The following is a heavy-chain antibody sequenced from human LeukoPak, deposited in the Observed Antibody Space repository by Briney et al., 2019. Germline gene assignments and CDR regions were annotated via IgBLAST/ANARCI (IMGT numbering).Heavy chain of an antibody. V-gene: IGHV4-59*08. CDR3: ARSVGDGFDY. CDR1: GGSISSYY. Sequence: SETLSLTCTVSGGSISSYYWSWIRQPPGKGLEWIGYIYYSGSTNYNPSLKSRVTISVDTSKNQFSLKLSSVTAADTAVYYCARSVGDGFDYWGQGTLVTVSS. D-gene: IGHD3-10*01. CDR2: IYYSGST. J-gene: IGHJ4*02.